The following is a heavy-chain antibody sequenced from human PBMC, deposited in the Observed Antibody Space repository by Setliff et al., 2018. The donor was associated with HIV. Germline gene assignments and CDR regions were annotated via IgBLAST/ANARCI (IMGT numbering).Heavy chain of an antibody. J-gene: IGHJ4*02. CDR1: GFTFSNYT. Sequence: GGSLRLSCEASGFTFSNYTIHWVRQAPGKGLEWVAVISYHGSNIYYADSVKGRFTISRDSSKNTLYLHMNSLRSEDTAVYYCARGQGSSSGPIDYWGQGTRVTVSS. CDR2: ISYHGSNI. D-gene: IGHD6-6*01. CDR3: ARGQGSSSGPIDY. V-gene: IGHV3-30*04.